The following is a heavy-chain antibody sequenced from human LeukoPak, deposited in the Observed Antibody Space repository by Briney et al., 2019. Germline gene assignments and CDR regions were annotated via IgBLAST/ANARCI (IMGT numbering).Heavy chain of an antibody. CDR3: ARDMEPDAFDI. CDR2: ISSRGSAI. CDR1: GFSFSTYE. J-gene: IGHJ3*02. D-gene: IGHD1-26*01. V-gene: IGHV3-48*03. Sequence: GGSLRLSCAASGFSFSTYEMNWVRQAPGKGLEWVSYISSRGSAIYYADSVKGRFTISRDIAKTSLYLRMNSLRAEDTAIYYCARDMEPDAFDIWGQGTMVTVSS.